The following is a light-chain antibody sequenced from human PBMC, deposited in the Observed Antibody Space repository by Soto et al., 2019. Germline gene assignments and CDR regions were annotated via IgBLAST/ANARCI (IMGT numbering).Light chain of an antibody. V-gene: IGKV3-20*01. J-gene: IGKJ1*01. CDR1: QSVSSSY. CDR3: QQYGSSPVT. CDR2: GAS. Sequence: EIVLTQSPGTLSLSPGERATLSCRASQSVSSSYLAWYQQKPGQGPRSLIYGASSRATGIPDRFSGSGSGTDFTLTIIRLEPEDFAVYYWQQYGSSPVTFGQGNKVEI.